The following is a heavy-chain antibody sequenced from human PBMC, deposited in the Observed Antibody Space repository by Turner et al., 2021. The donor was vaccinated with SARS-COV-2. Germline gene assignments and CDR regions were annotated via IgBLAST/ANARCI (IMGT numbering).Heavy chain of an antibody. CDR2: ISYDGSNK. D-gene: IGHD3-10*01. V-gene: IGHV3-30-3*01. Sequence: QVQLVESGGGVFQPGRSLRLSRAASVLTSSSYAMHWVRQAPGKGLEWVAVISYDGSNKYYADSVKGRFTISRDNSKNTLYLQMNSLRAEDTAVYYCAREMAAHYGSGSYYSAPFDYWGQGTLVTVSS. J-gene: IGHJ4*02. CDR1: VLTSSSYA. CDR3: AREMAAHYGSGSYYSAPFDY.